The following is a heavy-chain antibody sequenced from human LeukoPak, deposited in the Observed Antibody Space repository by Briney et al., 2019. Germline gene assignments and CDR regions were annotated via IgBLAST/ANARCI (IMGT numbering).Heavy chain of an antibody. Sequence: PGGSLRLSCAASGFTFSNAWMSWVRQAPGKGLEWVGRIKSKTDGGTTDYAAPVKGRLTISRDDSKNTLYLQMNSLRAEDTAVYYCAKGLLVDPGWGQGTLVTVSS. V-gene: IGHV3-15*01. J-gene: IGHJ4*02. D-gene: IGHD2-8*01. CDR3: AKGLLVDPG. CDR2: IKSKTDGGTT. CDR1: GFTFSNAW.